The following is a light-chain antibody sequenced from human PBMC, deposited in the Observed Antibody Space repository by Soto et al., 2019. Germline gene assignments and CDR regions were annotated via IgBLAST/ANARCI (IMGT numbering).Light chain of an antibody. CDR1: QTISGW. Sequence: DIQMTQSHSTLSASVGDTVTITCRASQTISGWLAWYQQKPGKAPKLLIYKASSLESGVPSRFSGSGSGTEFTLTISSLQPEDFAAYYCQQSSSFPLTFGPGTKVDIK. J-gene: IGKJ3*01. CDR2: KAS. CDR3: QQSSSFPLT. V-gene: IGKV1-5*03.